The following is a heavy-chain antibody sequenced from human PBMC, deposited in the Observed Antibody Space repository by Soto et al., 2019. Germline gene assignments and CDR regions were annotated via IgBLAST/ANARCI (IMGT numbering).Heavy chain of an antibody. CDR2: INPNSGGT. V-gene: IGHV1-2*04. D-gene: IGHD6-13*01. Sequence: QVQLVQSGAEVKKPGASVKVSCKASGYTFTGYYMHWVRQAPGQGLEWMGWINPNSGGTNYAQTFQGWVTMTRDTSISTAYMELSRLRSDDTAVYYCARGGPYSSRSYPDLDYWGKGTLVTVSS. J-gene: IGHJ4*02. CDR1: GYTFTGYY. CDR3: ARGGPYSSRSYPDLDY.